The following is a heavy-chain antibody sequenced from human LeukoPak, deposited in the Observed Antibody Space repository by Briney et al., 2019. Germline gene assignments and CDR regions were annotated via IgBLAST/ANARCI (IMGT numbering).Heavy chain of an antibody. CDR2: ISGSGGST. Sequence: PGGSLRLSCAASGFTFSSYAMSWVRQAPGKGLEGVSAISGSGGSTYYADSVKGRFTISRDNSKNTLYLQMNSLRAEDTAVYFCAKKGGRPVWFGDLLFDYWGQGTLVTVSS. V-gene: IGHV3-23*01. D-gene: IGHD3-10*01. CDR1: GFTFSSYA. J-gene: IGHJ4*02. CDR3: AKKGGRPVWFGDLLFDY.